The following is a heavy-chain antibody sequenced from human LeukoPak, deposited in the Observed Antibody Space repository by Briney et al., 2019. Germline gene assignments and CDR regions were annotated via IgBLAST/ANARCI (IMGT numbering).Heavy chain of an antibody. CDR3: ARHRDPDYGDTKIFDF. CDR2: IRSKSNNSAT. Sequence: GGSLRLSCAASGFTLSDSAMHWVRQTSGKGLEWVGRIRSKSNNSATEYAASVRGRFTISRDDSKNKVYLQLNSLKTDDTAIYYCARHRDPDYGDTKIFDFWGLGTLVTVSS. V-gene: IGHV3-73*01. J-gene: IGHJ4*02. D-gene: IGHD4-17*01. CDR1: GFTLSDSA.